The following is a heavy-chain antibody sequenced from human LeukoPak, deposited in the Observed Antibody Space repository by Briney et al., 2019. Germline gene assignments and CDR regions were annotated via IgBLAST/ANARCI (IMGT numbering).Heavy chain of an antibody. J-gene: IGHJ4*02. CDR3: ARSRRGYSSGWEDY. Sequence: ASVKVSCKASGGTFSSYAISWVRQAPGQGLEWMGGIIPIFGTANYAQKFQGRVTITADESTSTAYMELSSLRSEGTAVYYCARSRRGYSSGWEDYWGQGTLVTVSS. CDR2: IIPIFGTA. D-gene: IGHD6-19*01. V-gene: IGHV1-69*13. CDR1: GGTFSSYA.